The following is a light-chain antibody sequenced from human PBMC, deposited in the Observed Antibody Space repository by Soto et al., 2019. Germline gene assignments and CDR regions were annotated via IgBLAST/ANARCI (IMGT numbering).Light chain of an antibody. CDR3: QTWGTGFQF. Sequence: QLVLTQSPSASASLGASVKLTCTLSSGHSSYAIAWHQKQPGKGPRYLKHLNNDGSHTKGDGIPDRFSGSSSGADRYLIISSRQSEDEADYYCQTWGTGFQFFGGGTKLTVL. CDR1: SGHSSYA. CDR2: LNNDGSH. J-gene: IGLJ2*01. V-gene: IGLV4-69*01.